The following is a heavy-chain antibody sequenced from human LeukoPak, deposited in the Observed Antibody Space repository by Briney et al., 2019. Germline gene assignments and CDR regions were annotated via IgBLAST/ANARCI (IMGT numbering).Heavy chain of an antibody. D-gene: IGHD3-10*01. J-gene: IGHJ6*03. V-gene: IGHV3-53*01. Sequence: GGSLRLSCAASGFTVSSNYMSWVRQAPGKGLEWVSVIYSGGSTYYADSVKGRFTISRDNSKNTLYLQMNSLRAEDTAVYYCARGQTPLNYYGSGRAPSMDVWGKGTTVTVSS. CDR2: IYSGGST. CDR1: GFTVSSNY. CDR3: ARGQTPLNYYGSGRAPSMDV.